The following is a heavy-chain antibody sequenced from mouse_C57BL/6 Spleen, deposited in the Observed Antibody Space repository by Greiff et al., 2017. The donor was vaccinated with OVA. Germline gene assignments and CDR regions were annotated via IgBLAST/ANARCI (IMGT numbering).Heavy chain of an antibody. CDR1: GFTFSSYA. J-gene: IGHJ4*01. D-gene: IGHD2-3*01. CDR2: ISSGGDYI. CDR3: TRCYDHAMDY. Sequence: EVKLVESGEGLVKPGGSLKLSCAASGFTFSSYAMSWVRQTPEKRLEWVAYISSGGDYIYYADTVKGRFTLSRDNARNTLYLQMSSLKSEDTARYYCTRCYDHAMDYWGQGTSVTVSS. V-gene: IGHV5-9-1*02.